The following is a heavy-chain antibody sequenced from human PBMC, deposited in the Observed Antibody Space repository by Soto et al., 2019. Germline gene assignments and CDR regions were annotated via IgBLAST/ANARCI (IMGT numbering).Heavy chain of an antibody. V-gene: IGHV1-2*02. CDR3: ARLGQAVAGTFAFDI. CDR2: INPNSGGT. D-gene: IGHD6-19*01. CDR1: GYTFTGYY. Sequence: ASVKVSCKASGYTFTGYYMHWVRQAPGQGLEWMGWINPNSGGTNYAQKFQGRVTMTRDTSISTAYMELSRLRSDDTAVYYCARLGQAVAGTFAFDIWGQGTMVTVSS. J-gene: IGHJ3*02.